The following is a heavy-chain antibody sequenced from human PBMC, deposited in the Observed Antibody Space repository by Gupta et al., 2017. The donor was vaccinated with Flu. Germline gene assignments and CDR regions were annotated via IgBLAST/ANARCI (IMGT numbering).Heavy chain of an antibody. CDR3: ASSIAAAGPATYYYYGTDV. CDR1: GFTFSSYW. D-gene: IGHD6-13*01. Sequence: EVHLVESGGGLVQPGGSLRLSCAASGFTFSSYWMHWVRQAPGKGLVWVSRINSDGSSTSYADSVKGRFTISRDNAKNTLYLQMNSLRAEDTAVYYCASSIAAAGPATYYYYGTDVWGQGTTVTVSS. CDR2: INSDGSST. J-gene: IGHJ6*02. V-gene: IGHV3-74*01.